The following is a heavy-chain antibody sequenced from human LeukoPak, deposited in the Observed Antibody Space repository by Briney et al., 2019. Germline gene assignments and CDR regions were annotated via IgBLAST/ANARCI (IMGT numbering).Heavy chain of an antibody. Sequence: PGGSLRLSCAASGFTFSSYGMHWVRQAPGKGLEWVAVTWYDGSNKYYADSVKGRFTISRDNSKNTLYLQMNSLRAEDTAVYYCARDNYRLRLLWYFDYWGQGTLVTVSS. CDR2: TWYDGSNK. V-gene: IGHV3-33*01. D-gene: IGHD3-16*01. CDR3: ARDNYRLRLLWYFDY. CDR1: GFTFSSYG. J-gene: IGHJ4*02.